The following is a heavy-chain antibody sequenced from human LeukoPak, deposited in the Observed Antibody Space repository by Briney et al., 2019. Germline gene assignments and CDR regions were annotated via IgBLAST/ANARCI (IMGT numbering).Heavy chain of an antibody. Sequence: GGSLRLSCAASGFTFSTYWMNWFRQTPGKGLEWVAKIKADGGEKDHVASVKGRFTVSRDNSNNRLYLQMSGLTAADTAVYYCAKDRSIGTYYTFDHWGQGTLVIVSS. V-gene: IGHV3-7*03. D-gene: IGHD1-26*01. CDR3: AKDRSIGTYYTFDH. CDR2: IKADGGEK. J-gene: IGHJ4*02. CDR1: GFTFSTYW.